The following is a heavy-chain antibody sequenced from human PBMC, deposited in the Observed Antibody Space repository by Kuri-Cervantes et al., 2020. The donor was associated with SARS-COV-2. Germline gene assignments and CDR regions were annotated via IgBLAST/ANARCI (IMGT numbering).Heavy chain of an antibody. Sequence: GESLKISCAASGFTFSSYAMSGVRQAPGKGLGWVSAISGSGGSTYYADSVKGRFTISRDNSKNTLYLQMNSLRAEDTAVYYCAKGPVGATGAFDIWGQGTMVTVSS. V-gene: IGHV3-23*01. J-gene: IGHJ3*02. CDR2: ISGSGGST. CDR3: AKGPVGATGAFDI. D-gene: IGHD1-26*01. CDR1: GFTFSSYA.